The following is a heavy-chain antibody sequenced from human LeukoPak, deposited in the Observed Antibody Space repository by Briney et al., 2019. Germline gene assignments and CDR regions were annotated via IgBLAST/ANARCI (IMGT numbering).Heavy chain of an antibody. CDR1: GGSFSGYY. Sequence: PSETLSLTCAVYGGSFSGYYWSWIRQPPGKGRGWVGEINHSESTNYNPSLTSRVTISVDTSKNQFSLKLSSVTAADTAVYYCATTTTVTTRPYWYFDLWGRGTLVTVSS. J-gene: IGHJ2*01. CDR3: ATTTTVTTRPYWYFDL. CDR2: INHSEST. D-gene: IGHD4-17*01. V-gene: IGHV4-34*01.